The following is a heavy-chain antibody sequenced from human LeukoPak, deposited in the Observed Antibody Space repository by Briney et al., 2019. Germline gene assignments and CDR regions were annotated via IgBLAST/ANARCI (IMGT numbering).Heavy chain of an antibody. CDR2: ISGSGSTI. V-gene: IGHV3-48*03. CDR3: ARNFHRRLYDSSGYYPY. J-gene: IGHJ4*02. CDR1: GFTFSSYE. Sequence: GGSLRLSCAASGFTFSSYEMNWVRQAPGKGLEWVSYISGSGSTIYYADSVKGGFTISRDNAKTSLYLQMNSLRAEDTAVYYCARNFHRRLYDSSGYYPYWGQGTLVTVSS. D-gene: IGHD3-22*01.